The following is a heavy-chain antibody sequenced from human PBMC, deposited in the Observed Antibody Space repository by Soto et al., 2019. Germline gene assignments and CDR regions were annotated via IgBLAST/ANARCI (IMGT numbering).Heavy chain of an antibody. CDR3: ASPPNESSGYYYGMDV. CDR2: IIPIFGTA. D-gene: IGHD6-19*01. V-gene: IGHV1-69*12. CDR1: GGTFSSYA. Sequence: QVQLVQSGAEVKKPGSSVKVSCKASGGTFSSYAISWVRQAPGQGLEWMGGIIPIFGTANYAQKFQGRVTSTADESTSPAYMELSSLRSEDTAVYYCASPPNESSGYYYGMDVWGQGTTVTVSS. J-gene: IGHJ6*02.